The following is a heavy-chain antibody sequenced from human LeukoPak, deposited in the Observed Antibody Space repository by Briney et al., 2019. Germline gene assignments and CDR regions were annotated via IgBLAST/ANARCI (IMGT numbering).Heavy chain of an antibody. CDR2: IIPIFGTA. CDR1: GGTFSSYA. Sequence: GSSVKVSCKASGGTFSSYAISWVRQAPGQGLEWMGGIIPIFGTANYAQKFQGRVTMTRDTSTSTVYMELSSLRSEDTAVYYCARVGRTGTSYFDYWGQGTLVTVSS. V-gene: IGHV1-69*05. CDR3: ARVGRTGTSYFDY. J-gene: IGHJ4*02. D-gene: IGHD1-7*01.